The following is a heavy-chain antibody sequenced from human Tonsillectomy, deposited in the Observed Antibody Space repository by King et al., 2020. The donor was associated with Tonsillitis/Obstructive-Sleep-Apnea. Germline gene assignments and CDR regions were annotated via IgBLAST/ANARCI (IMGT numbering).Heavy chain of an antibody. CDR2: TYYRSKWCN. J-gene: IGHJ5*02. CDR1: GDNVSSNSAA. Sequence: VQLQQSGPGLVKPSQTLSLTCGISGDNVSSNSAAWNWIRQSPSRVLEWLGRTYYRSKWCNDYAVSVKGRITINPDTSKNQFSLQLNSVTPEDTAVYFCARGASGGKMWFDPWGQGTLVTVST. CDR3: ARGASGGKMWFDP. D-gene: IGHD2-15*01. V-gene: IGHV6-1*01.